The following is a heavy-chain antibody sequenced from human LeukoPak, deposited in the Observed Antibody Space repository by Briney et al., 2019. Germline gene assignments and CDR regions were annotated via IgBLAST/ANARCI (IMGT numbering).Heavy chain of an antibody. D-gene: IGHD2/OR15-2a*01. J-gene: IGHJ3*02. CDR2: ISYDGSDK. Sequence: PGRSLRLSCAASGFIFSNYGMHWVRQAPGKGLEWVAFISYDGSDKYYADSVNGRFTISRDNSKNTLYLQMNSLRAEDTAVYYCANPFRALQDAFDIWGQGTMVTVSS. CDR3: ANPFRALQDAFDI. V-gene: IGHV3-30*18. CDR1: GFIFSNYG.